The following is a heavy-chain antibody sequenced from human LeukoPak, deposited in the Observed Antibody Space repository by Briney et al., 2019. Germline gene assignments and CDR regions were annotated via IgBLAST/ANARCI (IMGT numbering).Heavy chain of an antibody. Sequence: SETLSLSCSVSGGSIKRYYWSWVRPTAGEGVDWIGRIYPSGSTNYNPSLTSRVNMSEDTSKNHFSLSLRSGTAADTAVYYWARGLGGAAADSWGQGTLVTVSS. V-gene: IGHV4-4*07. J-gene: IGHJ4*02. CDR1: GGSIKRYY. D-gene: IGHD6-13*01. CDR3: ARGLGGAAADS. CDR2: IYPSGST.